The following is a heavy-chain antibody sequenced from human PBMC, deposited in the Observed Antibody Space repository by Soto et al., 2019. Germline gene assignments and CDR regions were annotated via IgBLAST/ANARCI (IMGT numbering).Heavy chain of an antibody. D-gene: IGHD5-18*01. J-gene: IGHJ3*02. CDR2: IWYDGSNK. Sequence: QVQLVESGGGVVQPGRSLRLSCAASGFTFSSYGMHWVRHAPGKVLEWVAVIWYDGSNKYYADSVKGRFTISRDNSKNTLYLQMNSLRAEDTAVYYCAKEALVDTAMDTTGVDAFDIWGQGTMVTVSS. CDR3: AKEALVDTAMDTTGVDAFDI. V-gene: IGHV3-33*06. CDR1: GFTFSSYG.